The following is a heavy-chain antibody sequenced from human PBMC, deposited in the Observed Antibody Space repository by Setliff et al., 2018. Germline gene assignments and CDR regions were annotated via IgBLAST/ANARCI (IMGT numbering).Heavy chain of an antibody. V-gene: IGHV4-38-2*02. D-gene: IGHD1-1*01. Sequence: LSLTCTVSGYSISSGHYWGWIRQPPGKGLEWIGEIIHSGSTNYNPSLKSRVTISMDTSKNQFSLKVSSVTAADTAVYYCARDLQLSSWFDPWGQGTLVTVSS. J-gene: IGHJ5*02. CDR3: ARDLQLSSWFDP. CDR2: IIHSGST. CDR1: GYSISSGHY.